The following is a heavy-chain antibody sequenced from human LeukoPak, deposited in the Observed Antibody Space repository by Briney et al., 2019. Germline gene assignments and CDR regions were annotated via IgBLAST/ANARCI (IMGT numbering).Heavy chain of an antibody. V-gene: IGHV3-15*01. J-gene: IGHJ4*02. D-gene: IGHD6-13*01. CDR3: TTDIAAVEYDY. CDR2: IKSKTDGGTT. CDR1: GFTFSSYA. Sequence: GGSLRLSCAASGFTFSSYAMSWVRQAPGKGLEWVGRIKSKTDGGTTDYAAPVKGRFTISRDDSKNTLYLQMNSLKTEDTAVYYCTTDIAAVEYDYWGQGTLVTVSS.